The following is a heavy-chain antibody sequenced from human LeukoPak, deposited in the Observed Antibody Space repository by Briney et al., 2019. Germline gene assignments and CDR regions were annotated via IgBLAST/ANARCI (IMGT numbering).Heavy chain of an antibody. D-gene: IGHD2-2*01. Sequence: ASVKVSCKASGYTFTSYYMHWVRQAPGQGLEWMGIINPSGGSTSYAQKFQGRVTMTEDTSTDTAYMELSSLRSEDTAVYYCATPRWIVVVPAAWGSAEYFQHWGQGTLVTVSS. V-gene: IGHV1-46*01. CDR1: GYTFTSYY. J-gene: IGHJ1*01. CDR2: INPSGGST. CDR3: ATPRWIVVVPAAWGSAEYFQH.